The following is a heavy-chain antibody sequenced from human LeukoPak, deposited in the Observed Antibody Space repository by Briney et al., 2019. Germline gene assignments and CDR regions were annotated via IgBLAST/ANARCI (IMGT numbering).Heavy chain of an antibody. D-gene: IGHD3-3*01. CDR2: INPGGTEK. V-gene: IGHV3-7*01. J-gene: IGHJ4*02. CDR3: AREARFWSGYFDY. CDR1: GFTFSNNW. Sequence: GGSLRVSCAASGFTFSNNWMNWVRQAPGKGLEWVGNINPGGTEKYYVDSVTGRFTISRDNAKNSLYLQMNSLRVEDTAVYYCAREARFWSGYFDYWGQGTLVTVSS.